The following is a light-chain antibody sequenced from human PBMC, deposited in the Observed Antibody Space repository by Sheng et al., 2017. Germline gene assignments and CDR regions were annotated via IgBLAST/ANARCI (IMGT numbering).Light chain of an antibody. CDR2: GAS. CDR1: QTIRTH. Sequence: DIQMTQSPSSLSASVGDRVTITCRASQTIRTHLNWYQQKSGTAPKLLIYGASTLERGVPSRFRGSGSGTDFTLTVSSLQPGDYATYYCQQTSSPPFTFGPGTKVDVK. V-gene: IGKV1-39*01. CDR3: QQTSSPPFT. J-gene: IGKJ3*01.